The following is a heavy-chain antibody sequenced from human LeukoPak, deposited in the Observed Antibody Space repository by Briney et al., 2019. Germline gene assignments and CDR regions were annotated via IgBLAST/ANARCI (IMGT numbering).Heavy chain of an antibody. J-gene: IGHJ4*02. CDR1: GGSFSGYY. V-gene: IGHV4-34*01. CDR3: ARGLVVVTFGGVIVTKHFDY. CDR2: INHSGST. D-gene: IGHD3-16*02. Sequence: SETLSLTCAVYGGSFSGYYWSWIRQPPGKGLEWIGEINHSGSTNYNPSLKSRVTISVDSSKNQFSLKLSSVTAADTAVYYCARGLVVVTFGGVIVTKHFDYWGQGTLVTVSS.